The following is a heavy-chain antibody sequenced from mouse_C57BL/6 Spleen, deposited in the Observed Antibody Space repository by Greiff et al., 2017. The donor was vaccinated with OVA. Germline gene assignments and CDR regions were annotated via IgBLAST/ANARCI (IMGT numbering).Heavy chain of an antibody. Sequence: VQRVESGAELVRPGTSVKVSCKASGYAFTNYLIEWVKQRPGQGLEWIGVINPGSGGTNYNEKFKGKATLTADKSSSTAYMQLSSLTSEDSAVYFCARGSWDRPFAYWGQGTLVTVSA. CDR3: ARGSWDRPFAY. CDR2: INPGSGGT. D-gene: IGHD4-1*01. CDR1: GYAFTNYL. J-gene: IGHJ3*01. V-gene: IGHV1-54*01.